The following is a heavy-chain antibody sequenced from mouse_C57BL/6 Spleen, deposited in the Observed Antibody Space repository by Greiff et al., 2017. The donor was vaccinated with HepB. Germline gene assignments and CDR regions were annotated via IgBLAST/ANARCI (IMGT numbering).Heavy chain of an antibody. Sequence: QVQLQQSGPELVKPGASVKISCKASGYAFSSSWMNWVKQRPGKGLEWIGRIYPGDGDTNYNGKFKGKATLTADKSSSTAYMQLSSLTSEDSAVYFCARYYYGAYFDVWGTGTTVTVSS. CDR1: GYAFSSSW. D-gene: IGHD1-1*01. CDR2: IYPGDGDT. V-gene: IGHV1-82*01. CDR3: ARYYYGAYFDV. J-gene: IGHJ1*03.